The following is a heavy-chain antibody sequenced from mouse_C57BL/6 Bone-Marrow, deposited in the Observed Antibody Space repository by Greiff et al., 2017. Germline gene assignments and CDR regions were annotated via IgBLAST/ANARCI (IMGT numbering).Heavy chain of an antibody. J-gene: IGHJ4*01. CDR2: SRNKANDYTT. CDR3: ARDDSSYGAMDY. D-gene: IGHD1-1*01. Sequence: EVQRVESGGGLVQSGRSLRLSCATSGFTFSDFYMEWVRQAPGKGLEWIAASRNKANDYTTEYSASVKGRFIVSRDTSQSILYLQMNALRAEDTAIYYCARDDSSYGAMDYWGQGTSVTVSS. V-gene: IGHV7-1*01. CDR1: GFTFSDFY.